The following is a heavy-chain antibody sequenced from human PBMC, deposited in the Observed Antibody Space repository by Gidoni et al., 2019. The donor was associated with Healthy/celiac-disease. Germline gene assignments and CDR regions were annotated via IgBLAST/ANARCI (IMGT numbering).Heavy chain of an antibody. CDR2: IYYSWST. CDR3: ARLAGTTVTTQTDY. Sequence: QLQLQESGPGLVKPSATLSLTCTVSGGSISSSRYYWGWIRQPPGKGLEWIGSIYYSWSTYYNPSLKSRVTISVDTSKNQFALKLSSVTAADTAVYYCARLAGTTVTTQTDYWGQGTLVTVSS. CDR1: GGSISSSRYY. J-gene: IGHJ4*02. V-gene: IGHV4-39*01. D-gene: IGHD4-17*01.